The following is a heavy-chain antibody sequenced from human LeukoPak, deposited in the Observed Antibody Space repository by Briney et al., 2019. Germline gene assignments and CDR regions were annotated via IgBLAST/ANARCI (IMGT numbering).Heavy chain of an antibody. CDR2: IYPGDSDT. J-gene: IGHJ2*01. V-gene: IGHV5-51*01. Sequence: GKSLKISCKGSGYSFTSYWIGWVRQMPGKGLEWMGIIYPGDSDTRYSPSFQGQVTFSADKSISTAYLQWSSLKASDTAMYYCARRYCSGGSCSYFDLWGRGTLVTVSS. CDR1: GYSFTSYW. CDR3: ARRYCSGGSCSYFDL. D-gene: IGHD2-15*01.